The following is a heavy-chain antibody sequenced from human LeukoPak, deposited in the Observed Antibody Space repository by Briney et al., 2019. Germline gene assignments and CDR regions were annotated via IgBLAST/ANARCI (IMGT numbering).Heavy chain of an antibody. D-gene: IGHD4-23*01. CDR1: GGSISSSSYY. CDR2: IYYSGST. J-gene: IGHJ4*02. V-gene: IGHV4-39*07. Sequence: SETLSLTCTVSGGSISSSSYYWGWIRQPPGKGLEWIGSIYYSGSTYYNPSLKSRVTISVDRSKNQFSLKLSSVTAADTAVYYCARDSPYGGYFDYWGQGTLVTVSS. CDR3: ARDSPYGGYFDY.